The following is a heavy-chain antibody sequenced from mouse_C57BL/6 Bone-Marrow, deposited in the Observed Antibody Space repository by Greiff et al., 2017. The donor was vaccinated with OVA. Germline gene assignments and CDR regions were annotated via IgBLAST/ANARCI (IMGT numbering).Heavy chain of an antibody. CDR2: IDPEDGET. D-gene: IGHD1-1*01. J-gene: IGHJ3*01. CDR1: GFNIKDYY. CDR3: PTLYYYVSSPVAY. V-gene: IGHV14-2*01. Sequence: EVQLQQSGAELVKPGASVKLSCTASGFNIKDYYMHWVKQRTEQGLEWIGRIDPEDGETKYAPKFQGKATITADTSSNTAYLTLSSLTSENTAVYYGPTLYYYVSSPVAYWGKGLLVTVSA.